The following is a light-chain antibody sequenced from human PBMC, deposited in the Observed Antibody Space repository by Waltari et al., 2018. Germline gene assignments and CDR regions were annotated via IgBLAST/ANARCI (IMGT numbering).Light chain of an antibody. Sequence: VFTQSPGTLSLSPGERATLPCRASQTFSSNYLAWYQNKPGQAPRLLIYGASNRATGIPDRFSGSGSGTDFMFTIIRLEPEDSAVYYSQQYGSPLTWTFGQGTKVEIK. V-gene: IGKV3-20*01. CDR1: QTFSSNY. CDR3: QQYGSPLTWT. CDR2: GAS. J-gene: IGKJ1*01.